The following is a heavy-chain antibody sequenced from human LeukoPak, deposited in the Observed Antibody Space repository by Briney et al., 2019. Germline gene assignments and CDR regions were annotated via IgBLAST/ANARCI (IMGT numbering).Heavy chain of an antibody. J-gene: IGHJ4*02. Sequence: SETLSLTCTVSGGSISSGDYYWSWIRQPPGKGLEWIGYIYYSGSTKYNPTLKSRVTISVDTSKNQFSLKLSSVTAADTAVYYCARVGGGQQLVASPLYYFDYWGQGTLVTVSS. CDR1: GGSISSGDYY. CDR3: ARVGGGQQLVASPLYYFDY. D-gene: IGHD6-13*01. V-gene: IGHV4-61*08. CDR2: IYYSGST.